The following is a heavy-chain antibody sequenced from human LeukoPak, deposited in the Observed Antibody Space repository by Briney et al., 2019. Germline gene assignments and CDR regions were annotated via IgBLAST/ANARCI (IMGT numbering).Heavy chain of an antibody. Sequence: PSGTLSLTCGVSGGSISTTNWWRWVRQPPEQGLEWIGEISLSGLTNYSPSLNSRVTMSLDKPKNQLSLNLSSVTAADTAVYYCSRENGAFSPFGFWGQGTLVTVPS. J-gene: IGHJ4*02. CDR2: ISLSGLT. CDR1: GGSISTTNW. CDR3: SRENGAFSPFGF. D-gene: IGHD2-8*01. V-gene: IGHV4-4*02.